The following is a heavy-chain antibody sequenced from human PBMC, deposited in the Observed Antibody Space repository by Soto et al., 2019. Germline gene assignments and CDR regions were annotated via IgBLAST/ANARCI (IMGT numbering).Heavy chain of an antibody. CDR3: ARHIINFRCYYYAMHV. CDR1: GYTFTDYW. V-gene: IGHV5-51*01. CDR2: IYPGDSDT. J-gene: IGHJ6*02. Sequence: GESLKISCKGSGYTFTDYWIGWVRQLPGKGLEWMGIIYPGDSDTRYSPSFQGHVTITVDKSTSTAYLQWNTLKASDTAMYYCARHIINFRCYYYAMHVWGQGTSVTLS.